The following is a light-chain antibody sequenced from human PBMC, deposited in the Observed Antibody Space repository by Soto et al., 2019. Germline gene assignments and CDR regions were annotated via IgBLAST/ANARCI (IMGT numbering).Light chain of an antibody. Sequence: EIVLTQSPGTLSLSQGERATLSCRASQSVSSSYLAWYQQKPGQAPRLLIYGASSRATGIPDRFSGSGSGTDFTLTISRLEPEDFAVYYCQQYGSSYTWTFGQGTKV. J-gene: IGKJ1*01. CDR3: QQYGSSYTWT. CDR1: QSVSSSY. CDR2: GAS. V-gene: IGKV3-20*01.